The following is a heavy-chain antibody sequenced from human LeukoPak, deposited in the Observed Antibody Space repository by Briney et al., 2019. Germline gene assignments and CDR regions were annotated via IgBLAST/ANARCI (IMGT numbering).Heavy chain of an antibody. D-gene: IGHD6-25*01. J-gene: IGHJ4*02. CDR3: AACPYTSGACDY. Sequence: GGSLILSCAASGFTFSDHFMDWVRQAPGKGLEWAGRSKNKADSYATYSAASVKGRFTIPRDDSKNSLSLQMNSLKTEDTAIYFCAACPYTSGACDYWGQGTLVTVSS. V-gene: IGHV3-72*01. CDR1: GFTFSDHF. CDR2: SKNKADSYAT.